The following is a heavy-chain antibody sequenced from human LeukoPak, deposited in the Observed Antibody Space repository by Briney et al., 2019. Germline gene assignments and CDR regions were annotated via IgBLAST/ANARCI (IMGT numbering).Heavy chain of an antibody. CDR3: ARVGVPAAMHNWSTP. D-gene: IGHD2-2*01. CDR2: ISSSGSII. V-gene: IGHV3-11*01. CDR1: GFTFSDYY. J-gene: IGHJ5*01. Sequence: PGGSLRLSCAASGFTFSDYYMTWIRQAPGKGLEWVSYISSSGSIIYNADSVKGRFTTSRDNAKNSLYLQMNSLRAEDTAVYYCARVGVPAAMHNWSTPGAREPWSSSPQ.